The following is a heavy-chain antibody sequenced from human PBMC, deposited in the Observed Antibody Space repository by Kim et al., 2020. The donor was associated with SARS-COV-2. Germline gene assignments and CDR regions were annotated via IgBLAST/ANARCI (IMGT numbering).Heavy chain of an antibody. D-gene: IGHD3-10*01. CDR1: GYSFTSYW. V-gene: IGHV5-51*01. CDR3: ARLGLYVLYGSGSYRTYYYYGMDV. Sequence: GESLKISCKGSGYSFTSYWIGWVRQMPGKGLEWMGIIYPGDSDTRYSPSFQGQVTISADKSISTAYLQWSSLKASDTAMYYCARLGLYVLYGSGSYRTYYYYGMDVWGQGTTVTVSS. CDR2: IYPGDSDT. J-gene: IGHJ6*02.